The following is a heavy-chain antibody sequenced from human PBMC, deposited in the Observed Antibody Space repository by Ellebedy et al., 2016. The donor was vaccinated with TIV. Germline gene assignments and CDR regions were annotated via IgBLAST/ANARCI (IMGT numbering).Heavy chain of an antibody. V-gene: IGHV1-18*01. J-gene: IGHJ5*02. CDR2: ISGYNGNT. CDR1: GGTFSNYA. Sequence: AASVKVSCKVSGGTFSNYAISWARQAPGQGLEWMGWISGYNGNTNYAQKLQGRVTMTTDTSTSTAYMELRSLRSDDTAVYYCARDRYIKRIAWFDPWGQGTLVTVSS. CDR3: ARDRYIKRIAWFDP. D-gene: IGHD2-2*02.